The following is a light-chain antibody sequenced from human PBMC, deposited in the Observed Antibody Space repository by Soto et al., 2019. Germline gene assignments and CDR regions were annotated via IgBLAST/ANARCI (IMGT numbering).Light chain of an antibody. V-gene: IGKV1-5*03. J-gene: IGKJ2*01. CDR1: QSISSW. Sequence: DIQMTQSPSTLSASVGDRVTITCRASQSISSWLAWYQQKPGKAPKLLIYKASSLESGVPSRFSGSGSGTEFPLTISSLQPDDFATYYCQQYNSYSTYTFGQGTKVDIK. CDR2: KAS. CDR3: QQYNSYSTYT.